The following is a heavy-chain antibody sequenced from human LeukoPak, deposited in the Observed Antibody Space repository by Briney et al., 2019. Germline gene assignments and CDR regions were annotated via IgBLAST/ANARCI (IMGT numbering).Heavy chain of an antibody. D-gene: IGHD3-22*01. CDR2: ITPILGIA. CDR1: GGTFSSYA. CDR3: ARTPYDSSGYSRNPYYYYGMDV. V-gene: IGHV1-69*04. Sequence: SVKVSCKASGGTFSSYAISWVRQAPGQGLEWMGRITPILGIANYAQKFQGRVTITADKSTSIAYMELSSLRSEDTAVYYCARTPYDSSGYSRNPYYYYGMDVWGQGTTVTVSS. J-gene: IGHJ6*02.